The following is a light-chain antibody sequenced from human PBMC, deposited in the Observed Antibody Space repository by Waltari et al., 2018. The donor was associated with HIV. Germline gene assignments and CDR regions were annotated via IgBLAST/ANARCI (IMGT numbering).Light chain of an antibody. CDR3: QVWDATGDHPGV. Sequence: SYVLTQPPSVSVAPGQTAMIICGGDTIATYTVHWYQQRPGQAPVLVISGKSDRPSGIPERFSGSISGNTATLTISRVEVGDEAGYFCQVWDATGDHPGVFGGGTKLTVL. CDR2: GKS. V-gene: IGLV3-21*02. CDR1: TIATYT. J-gene: IGLJ3*02.